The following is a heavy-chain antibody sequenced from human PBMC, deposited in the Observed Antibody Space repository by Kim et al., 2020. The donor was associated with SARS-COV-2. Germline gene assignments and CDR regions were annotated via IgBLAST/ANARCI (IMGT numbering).Heavy chain of an antibody. J-gene: IGHJ5*02. CDR1: GFSFSDST. D-gene: IGHD1-26*01. Sequence: GGSLRLSCAASGFSFSDSTMYWVRQASGKGLEWIGRIRTKSNNYATEYAESMKGRFAISRDDSNNMAYLQMNSLTTEDTAVYYCTRNSPLLFGFDPWGQGTLVTVSS. CDR3: TRNSPLLFGFDP. V-gene: IGHV3-73*01. CDR2: IRTKSNNYAT.